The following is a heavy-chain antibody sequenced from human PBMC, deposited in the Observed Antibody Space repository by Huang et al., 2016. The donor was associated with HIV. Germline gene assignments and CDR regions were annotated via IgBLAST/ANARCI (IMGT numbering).Heavy chain of an antibody. J-gene: IGHJ3*01. CDR1: GINFNTYG. CDR3: ATWGFFGYGDSPPRKDAFDV. CDR2: ISDVGTGK. D-gene: IGHD4-17*01. Sequence: QVQLVESGGGVVQAGRSLRLSCAASGINFNTYGMHWVRQAPGKAPEWVAVISDVGTGKKYADSVRGRFTISRDNPKNTLYLQMNSLRFEDTAVYYCATWGFFGYGDSPPRKDAFDVWGQGTKVTMSS. V-gene: IGHV3-30*03.